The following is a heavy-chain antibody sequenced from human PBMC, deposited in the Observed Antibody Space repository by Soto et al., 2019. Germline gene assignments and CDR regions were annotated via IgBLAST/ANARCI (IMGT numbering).Heavy chain of an antibody. Sequence: SETLSLTCAVYGGSFSGYYWSWIRQPPGKGLEWIGEINHSGSTNYNPSLKSRVTISVDTSKNQFSLKLSSVTAADTAVYYCARERNIVVVPAASLGYYYYGMDVWGQGTTVTVSS. D-gene: IGHD2-2*01. CDR1: GGSFSGYY. CDR2: INHSGST. J-gene: IGHJ6*02. CDR3: ARERNIVVVPAASLGYYYYGMDV. V-gene: IGHV4-34*01.